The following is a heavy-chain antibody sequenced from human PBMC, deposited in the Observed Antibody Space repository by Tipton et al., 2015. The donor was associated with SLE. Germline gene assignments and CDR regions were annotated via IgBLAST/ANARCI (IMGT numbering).Heavy chain of an antibody. CDR3: ARPMDV. CDR1: GGSITSSSYF. CDR2: MYYSGST. Sequence: TLSLTCSVSGGSITSSSYFWGWIRQPPGKGLEWIGSMYYSGSTYYNPSLKSRVTISVDTSKNQFSLKLNSVTAADTAIYYCARPMDVWGKGTTVAVSS. V-gene: IGHV4-39*07. J-gene: IGHJ6*04.